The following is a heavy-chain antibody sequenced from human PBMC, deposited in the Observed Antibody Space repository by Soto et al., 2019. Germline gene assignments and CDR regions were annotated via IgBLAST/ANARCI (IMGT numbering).Heavy chain of an antibody. CDR1: GASISGSSHY. Sequence: PSDPLSLTCTVSGASISGSSHYWGWIRQSTGKGLGWIGRIYYTGSNNDNPSLKGRVTIAVDTSKNQFPLNLSSVTAADTAVYYCARPSSGAYRFDYWGQGILVTVSS. CDR3: ARPSSGAYRFDY. D-gene: IGHD1-26*01. J-gene: IGHJ4*02. V-gene: IGHV4-39*01. CDR2: IYYTGSN.